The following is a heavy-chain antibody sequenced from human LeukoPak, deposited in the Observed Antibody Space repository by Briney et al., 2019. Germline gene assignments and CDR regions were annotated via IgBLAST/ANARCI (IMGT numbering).Heavy chain of an antibody. CDR3: ARQRGYSYIQGFDY. D-gene: IGHD5-18*01. Sequence: PGGSLRLSCAASGFTFDDYGMSWVRQAPGKGLEWVSGINWNGGSTGYADSVKGRFTISRDNAKNSLFLQMNSLRAEDTALYYCARQRGYSYIQGFDYWGQGTLVSVSS. CDR2: INWNGGST. J-gene: IGHJ4*02. V-gene: IGHV3-20*04. CDR1: GFTFDDYG.